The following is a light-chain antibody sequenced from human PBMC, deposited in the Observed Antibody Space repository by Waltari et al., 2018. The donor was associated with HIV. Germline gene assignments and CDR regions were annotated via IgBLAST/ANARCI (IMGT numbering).Light chain of an antibody. CDR2: RNN. V-gene: IGLV1-47*01. J-gene: IGLJ3*02. Sequence: QPVLTQPPSASGTPGHGVTISCSGSNSNIGTNSVSLYQHLPGMAPKLLIYRNNRRPSGIPDRFSGSRSGTSASLAISGLRSEDEAEYYCATWDDSLIWVFGGGTKLTVL. CDR3: ATWDDSLIWV. CDR1: NSNIGTNS.